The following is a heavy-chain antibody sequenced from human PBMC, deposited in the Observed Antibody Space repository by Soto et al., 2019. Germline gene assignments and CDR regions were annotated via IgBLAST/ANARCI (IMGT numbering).Heavy chain of an antibody. V-gene: IGHV3-23*01. CDR3: AKPVKVTASRPDY. J-gene: IGHJ4*02. D-gene: IGHD2-21*02. Sequence: GGSLRLSCVASGFSFSHYSMTSMRQAPGGGLDFVACISGSANTTYYADSVKGRFTISRDNSKNTLFLQMNSLRSEDTAVYYCAKPVKVTASRPDYWGQGTLVTVSS. CDR1: GFSFSHYS. CDR2: ISGSANTT.